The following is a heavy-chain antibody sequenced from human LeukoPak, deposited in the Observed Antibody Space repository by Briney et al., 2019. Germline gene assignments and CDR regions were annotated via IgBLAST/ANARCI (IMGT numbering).Heavy chain of an antibody. J-gene: IGHJ4*02. CDR1: GFTFSSYS. D-gene: IGHD2-15*01. V-gene: IGHV3-48*01. CDR3: ARDCSGGSCYLGY. Sequence: PGGSLRLSCAASGFTFSSYSMNWVRQAPGEGLGGVSYISSSSSTIYYADSVKGRFTISRDNAKNSLYLQMNSLRAEDTAVYYCARDCSGGSCYLGYWGQGTLVTVSS. CDR2: ISSSSSTI.